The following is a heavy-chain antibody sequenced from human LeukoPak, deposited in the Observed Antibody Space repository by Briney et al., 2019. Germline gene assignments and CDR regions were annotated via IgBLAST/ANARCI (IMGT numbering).Heavy chain of an antibody. CDR2: IYYSGST. D-gene: IGHD6-19*01. CDR1: GGSISSYY. CDR3: ARQKSMAEAAFDI. Sequence: PSETLSLTCTVSGGSISSYYWSWIRQPPGKGPEWIGYIYYSGSTNYNPSLKSRVTISVDTSKNQFSLKLSSVTAADTAVYYCARQKSMAEAAFDIWGQGTMVTVSS. J-gene: IGHJ3*02. V-gene: IGHV4-59*08.